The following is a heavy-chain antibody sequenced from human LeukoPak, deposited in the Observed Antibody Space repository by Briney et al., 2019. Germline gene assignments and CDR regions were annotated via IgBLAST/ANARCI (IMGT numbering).Heavy chain of an antibody. D-gene: IGHD2-21*02. CDR2: ISDNSDRT. Sequence: PGGSLRLSCAASGFTFASYAMSWGSQAPGKGLDWVSSISDNSDRTYYADAVKGRFTISRDNSKNTLYLQMNTLRADDTAVYYCAKVVTWTYFDYWGQGILVTVSS. J-gene: IGHJ4*02. CDR1: GFTFASYA. V-gene: IGHV3-23*01. CDR3: AKVVTWTYFDY.